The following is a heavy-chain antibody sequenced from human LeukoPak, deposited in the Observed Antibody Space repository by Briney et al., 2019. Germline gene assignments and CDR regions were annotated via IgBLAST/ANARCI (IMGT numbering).Heavy chain of an antibody. CDR1: GFTFSTYW. V-gene: IGHV3-48*01. Sequence: PGGSLRLSCAASGFTFSTYWMSWVRQAPGKGLEWVSYISSSSSTIYYADSVKGRFTISRDNAKNSLYLQMNSLRAEDTAVYYCSGYSSGWPPDYWGQGTLVTVSS. D-gene: IGHD6-19*01. CDR2: ISSSSSTI. J-gene: IGHJ4*02. CDR3: SGYSSGWPPDY.